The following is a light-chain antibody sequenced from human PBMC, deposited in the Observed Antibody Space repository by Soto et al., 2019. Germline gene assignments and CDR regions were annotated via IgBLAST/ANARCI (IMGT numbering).Light chain of an antibody. V-gene: IGKV1-5*03. CDR2: KAS. CDR3: QHYNSYSEA. Sequence: DIQITQSPSTLSGSVGDRVTITCRASQTISSWLAWYQQKPGKAPKLLIYKASTLKSGVPSRFSGSGSGTEFTLTIISLQPDDFATYYCQHYNSYSEAFGQGTRLEIK. J-gene: IGKJ5*01. CDR1: QTISSW.